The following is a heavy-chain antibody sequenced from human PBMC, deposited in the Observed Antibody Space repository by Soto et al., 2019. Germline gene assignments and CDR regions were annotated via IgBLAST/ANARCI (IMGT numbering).Heavy chain of an antibody. CDR1: GFTFSSYE. V-gene: IGHV3-48*03. CDR2: ISSSGSTI. CDR3: ARDGGYEQQLVPATYYYYNGIDV. J-gene: IGHJ6*02. Sequence: PGGSQRLSCAASGFTFSSYEMNWVRQAPGKGLEWVSYISSSGSTIYYADSVKGRFTISRDNAKNSLYLQMNSLRAEDTAVYYFARDGGYEQQLVPATYYYYNGIDVCDPGPT. D-gene: IGHD6-13*01.